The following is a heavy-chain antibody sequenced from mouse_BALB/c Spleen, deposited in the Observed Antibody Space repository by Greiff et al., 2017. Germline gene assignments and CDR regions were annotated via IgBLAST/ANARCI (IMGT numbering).Heavy chain of an antibody. V-gene: IGHV14-3*02. CDR2: IDPANGNT. CDR3: ANYYRYAFDY. Sequence: VQLQQSGAALVKPGASVKLSCTASGFNIKDTYMHWVKQRPEQGLEWIGRIDPANGNTKYDPKFQGKATITADTSSNTAYLQLSSLTSEDTAVYYCANYYRYAFDYWGQGTTLTVSS. D-gene: IGHD2-14*01. J-gene: IGHJ2*01. CDR1: GFNIKDTY.